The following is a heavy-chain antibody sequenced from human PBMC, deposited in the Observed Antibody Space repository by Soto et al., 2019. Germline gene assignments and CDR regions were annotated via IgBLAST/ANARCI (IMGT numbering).Heavy chain of an antibody. V-gene: IGHV3-74*01. Sequence: PGGSLRLSCAASGFTFSSYGMNWVRQAPGEGLVWVARMSSDGRSTYYADSVKGRLTVSRDNAENTLYLQMNSLRAEDTAVYYCARAIRISGDYAFDVWGQGKMVTVSS. D-gene: IGHD2-15*01. CDR2: MSSDGRST. J-gene: IGHJ3*01. CDR3: ARAIRISGDYAFDV. CDR1: GFTFSSYG.